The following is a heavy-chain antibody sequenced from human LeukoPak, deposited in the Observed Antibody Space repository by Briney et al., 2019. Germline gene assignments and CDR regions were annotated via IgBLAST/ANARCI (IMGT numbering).Heavy chain of an antibody. V-gene: IGHV3-30-3*01. J-gene: IGHJ6*02. CDR1: GFTFSSYA. Sequence: GGSLRLSCAASGFTFSSYAMHWVRQAPGKGLEWVAVISYDGSNKYYADSVKGRFTISRDNSKNTLYLQMNSLRAEDTAVYYCARVSLSSGWINYRYYYYGMDVWGQGTTVTVSS. D-gene: IGHD6-19*01. CDR3: ARVSLSSGWINYRYYYYGMDV. CDR2: ISYDGSNK.